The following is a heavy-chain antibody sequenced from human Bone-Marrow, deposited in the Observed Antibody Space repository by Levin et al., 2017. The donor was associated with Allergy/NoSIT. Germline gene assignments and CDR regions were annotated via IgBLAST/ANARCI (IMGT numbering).Heavy chain of an antibody. V-gene: IGHV3-30-3*01. CDR3: ARDLRLGFDP. CDR2: ISYDQVSK. D-gene: IGHD5/OR15-5a*01. J-gene: IGHJ5*02. Sequence: GGSLRLSCEVSGSTFHIFSFHWVRXXXGKRLEWLSLISYDQVSKYYADSVKGRFTISRDNSNNTLFLEMNSLRPEDTAVYYCARDLRLGFDPWGQGTLVTVSS. CDR1: GSTFHIFS.